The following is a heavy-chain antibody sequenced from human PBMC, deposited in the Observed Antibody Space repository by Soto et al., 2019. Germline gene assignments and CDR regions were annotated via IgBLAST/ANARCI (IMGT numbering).Heavy chain of an antibody. CDR2: ISAYTGNT. J-gene: IGHJ2*01. CDR3: ARDVFYRSNYTYLDL. CDR1: GYTFTSYG. Sequence: QVQLVQSGAEVKKPGASVKVSCKASGYTFTSYGLSWVRQAPGQGLEWMGWISAYTGNTNYAQKLQGRVTMTTDTSTSTAYMELRSLRSDDTAVYYCARDVFYRSNYTYLDLWGRGTLVTVSS. D-gene: IGHD3-10*01. V-gene: IGHV1-18*01.